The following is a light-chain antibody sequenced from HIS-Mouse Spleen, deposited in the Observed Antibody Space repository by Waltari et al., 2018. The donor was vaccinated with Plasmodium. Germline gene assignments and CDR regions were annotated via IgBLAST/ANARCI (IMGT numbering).Light chain of an antibody. CDR1: QSVSSN. CDR3: QQYNNWSFT. V-gene: IGKV3-15*01. CDR2: GPS. J-gene: IGKJ3*01. Sequence: ELVITKSPATPSVSPGDRVTLSCRASQSVSSNLAWYQQKPGQAPGLLIYGPSTRATGIPARFSGSGSGTEFTLTISSLQSEDFAVYYCQQYNNWSFTFGPGTKVDIK.